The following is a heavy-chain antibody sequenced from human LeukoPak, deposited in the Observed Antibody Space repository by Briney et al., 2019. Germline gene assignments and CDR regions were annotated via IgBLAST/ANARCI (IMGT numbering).Heavy chain of an antibody. CDR3: ARGYRIAAAGTPRWFGP. D-gene: IGHD6-13*01. V-gene: IGHV1-18*01. CDR1: GYTFTSYG. CDR2: ISAYNGNT. J-gene: IGHJ5*02. Sequence: ASVKVSCKASGYTFTSYGISWVRQAPGQGLEWMGWISAYNGNTNYAQKLQGRVTMTTDTSTSTAYMELRSLRSDDTAVYYCARGYRIAAAGTPRWFGPWGQGTLVTVSS.